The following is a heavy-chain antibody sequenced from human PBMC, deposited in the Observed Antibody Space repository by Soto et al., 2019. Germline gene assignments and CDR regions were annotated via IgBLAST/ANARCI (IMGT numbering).Heavy chain of an antibody. D-gene: IGHD3-16*01. CDR3: AKEGHYDYIWGSFDYYYMDV. V-gene: IGHV3-23*01. CDR2: ISGSGGST. CDR1: GFTFSSYA. Sequence: GGSLRLSCAASGFTFSSYAMSWVRQAPGKGLEWVSAISGSGGSTYYADSVKGRFTISRDNSKNTLYLQMNSLRAEDTAVYYCAKEGHYDYIWGSFDYYYMDVWGKGTTVTVSS. J-gene: IGHJ6*03.